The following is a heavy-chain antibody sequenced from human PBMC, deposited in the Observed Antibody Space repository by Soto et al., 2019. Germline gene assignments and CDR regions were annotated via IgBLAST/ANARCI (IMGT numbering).Heavy chain of an antibody. V-gene: IGHV4-59*08. Sequence: QVQLQESGPGLVKPSETLSLTCTVSGGSISSYYWSWIRQPPGKGLEWIGYIYYSGSTNYNPSLKIRVTISVDTSKNQVSLKLSSVTAADTAVYYCARQGYYDILTVRGDYFDYWGQGTLVTVSS. CDR2: IYYSGST. D-gene: IGHD3-9*01. J-gene: IGHJ4*02. CDR1: GGSISSYY. CDR3: ARQGYYDILTVRGDYFDY.